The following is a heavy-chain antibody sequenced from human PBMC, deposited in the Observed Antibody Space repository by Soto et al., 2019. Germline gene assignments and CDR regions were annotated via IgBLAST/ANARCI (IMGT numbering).Heavy chain of an antibody. Sequence: SLRLSCAASGFTFSSYAMSWVRQAPGKGLEWVSAISGSGGSTYYADSVKGRFTISRDNSKNTLYLQMNSLRAEDTAVYYCAKGPRITIFGVVIPLAYYFDYWGQGTLVTVSS. J-gene: IGHJ4*02. V-gene: IGHV3-23*01. D-gene: IGHD3-3*01. CDR1: GFTFSSYA. CDR3: AKGPRITIFGVVIPLAYYFDY. CDR2: ISGSGGST.